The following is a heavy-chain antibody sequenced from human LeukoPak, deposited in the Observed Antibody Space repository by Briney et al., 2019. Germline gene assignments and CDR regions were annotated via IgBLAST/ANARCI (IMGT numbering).Heavy chain of an antibody. CDR3: ARDIPKWEPFDY. D-gene: IGHD1-26*01. CDR2: IKQDGSQK. V-gene: IGHV3-7*01. J-gene: IGHJ4*02. CDR1: GFTFSLYW. Sequence: GGSLTLSCAASGFTFSLYWVNWIRQAPGKCLEWVASIKQDGSQKDYVDSVKGRFTISRDNARNALFLHMTSLRANDSAVYYCARDIPKWEPFDYWGQRTLVTVSS.